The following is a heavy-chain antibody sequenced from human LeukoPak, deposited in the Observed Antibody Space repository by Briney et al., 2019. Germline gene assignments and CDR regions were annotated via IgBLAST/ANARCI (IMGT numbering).Heavy chain of an antibody. CDR1: GGTFSSFA. CDR2: IIPFLGIP. J-gene: IGHJ6*02. CDR3: ARGGHYDVDAMDV. V-gene: IGHV1-69*04. D-gene: IGHD3-22*01. Sequence: GASVKVSCKAFGGTFSSFAISWVRQAPGQGLEWMGRIIPFLGIPKYAQKFQDRVTITADRSTSIAYMELRSLRSEDTAAYYCARGGHYDVDAMDVWAKGPRSPSP.